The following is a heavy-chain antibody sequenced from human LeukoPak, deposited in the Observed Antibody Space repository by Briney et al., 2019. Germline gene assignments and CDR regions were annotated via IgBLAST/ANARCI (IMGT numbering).Heavy chain of an antibody. V-gene: IGHV1-8*03. D-gene: IGHD3-22*01. CDR3: ARGYYYDSSGSSMGLRY. CDR2: MNPNSGNT. Sequence: ASVKVSCKASGYTFTSYDINWVRQAPGQGHEWMGWMNPNSGNTGYAQKFQGRVTITRNTSISTAYMELSSLRSEDTAVYYCARGYYYDSSGSSMGLRYWGQGTLVTVSS. CDR1: GYTFTSYD. J-gene: IGHJ4*02.